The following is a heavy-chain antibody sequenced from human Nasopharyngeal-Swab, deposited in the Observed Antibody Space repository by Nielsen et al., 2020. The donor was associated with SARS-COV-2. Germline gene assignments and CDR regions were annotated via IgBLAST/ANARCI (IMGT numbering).Heavy chain of an antibody. CDR1: GGSISSYY. V-gene: IGHV4-59*08. CDR2: IYYSGST. D-gene: IGHD6-19*01. CDR3: ARRVAVADSFDY. Sequence: SETLSLTCTVSGGSISSYYWTWIRQPPGKGLEWIGYIYYSGSTNYNPSLKSRVTISVDTSKNQFSLKLSSVTAADTAVYYCARRVAVADSFDYWGQGTLVTVSS. J-gene: IGHJ4*02.